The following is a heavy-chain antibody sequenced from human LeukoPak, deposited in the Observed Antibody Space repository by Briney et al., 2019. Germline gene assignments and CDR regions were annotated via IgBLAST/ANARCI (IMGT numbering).Heavy chain of an antibody. Sequence: PGGSLRLSCTVSGFTVSSNSMSWVRQAPGKGLEWVSYISSSSSTIYYADSVKGRFTISRDNAKNSLYLQMNSLRAEDTAVYYCASADGYSSSWAYYYYYMDVWGKGTTVTVSS. CDR2: ISSSSSTI. D-gene: IGHD6-13*01. J-gene: IGHJ6*03. CDR1: GFTVSSNS. CDR3: ASADGYSSSWAYYYYYMDV. V-gene: IGHV3-48*01.